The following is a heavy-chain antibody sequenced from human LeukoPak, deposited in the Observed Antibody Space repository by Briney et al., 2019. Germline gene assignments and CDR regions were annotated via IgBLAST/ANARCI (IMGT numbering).Heavy chain of an antibody. CDR2: INHSGST. Sequence: SETLSLTCAVYGGSFSGYYWSWIRQPPGKGLEWIGEINHSGSTNYNPSLKSRVTISVDTSKNQFSLKLSSVTAADTAVYYCARGPGYDILTGYYRRKLRGYFDYWGQGTLVTVSS. D-gene: IGHD3-9*01. J-gene: IGHJ4*02. CDR3: ARGPGYDILTGYYRRKLRGYFDY. CDR1: GGSFSGYY. V-gene: IGHV4-34*01.